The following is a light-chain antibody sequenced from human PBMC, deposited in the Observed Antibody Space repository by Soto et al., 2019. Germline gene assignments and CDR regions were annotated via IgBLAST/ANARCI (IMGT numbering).Light chain of an antibody. Sequence: QSVLTQPASVSGSPGQSITFSCTGTSSDVGGYNYVSWYQQHPGKAPKLMIYDVTNRPSGVSDRFSGSKSGNTASLTISGLQAEDEADYYCCSYTSSSTYVFGNGTKVTVL. CDR2: DVT. CDR1: SSDVGGYNY. J-gene: IGLJ1*01. CDR3: CSYTSSSTYV. V-gene: IGLV2-14*03.